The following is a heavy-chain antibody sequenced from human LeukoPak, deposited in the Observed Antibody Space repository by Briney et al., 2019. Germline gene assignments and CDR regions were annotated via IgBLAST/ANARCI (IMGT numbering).Heavy chain of an antibody. V-gene: IGHV3-21*01. CDR2: ISSSSSYI. D-gene: IGHD6-13*01. CDR3: ARGSSWYNEYYYYMDV. Sequence: GGSLRLSCAASGFTFSSYSMNWVRQAPGKGLEWVSSISSSSSYIYYADSVKGRFTISRDNAKNSLYLQMNSLRAEDTAVYYCARGSSWYNEYYYYMDVWGKGTTVTISS. CDR1: GFTFSSYS. J-gene: IGHJ6*03.